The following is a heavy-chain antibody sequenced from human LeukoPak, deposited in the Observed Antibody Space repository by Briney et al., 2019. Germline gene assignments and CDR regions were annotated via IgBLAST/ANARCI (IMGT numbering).Heavy chain of an antibody. V-gene: IGHV3-74*01. D-gene: IGHD2/OR15-2a*01. J-gene: IGHJ4*02. Sequence: GGSLRLSCAASGFTFDDYAMHWVRQVPGKGLVWVSHINSDGSWTSYADSVKGRFTISKDNAKNTVYLQMNSLRAEDTAIYYCVSFYETYWGRGTLVTVSS. CDR1: GFTFDDYA. CDR2: INSDGSWT. CDR3: VSFYETY.